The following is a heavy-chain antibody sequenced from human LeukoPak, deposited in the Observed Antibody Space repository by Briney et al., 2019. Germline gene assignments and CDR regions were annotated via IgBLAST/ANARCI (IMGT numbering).Heavy chain of an antibody. CDR3: ARVRGYCSSTSCNRVFAY. CDR2: MNPNSGNT. Sequence: GASVKVSCKASGYTFTSYDINWVRQATGQGLEWMGWMNPNSGNTGYAQKFQGRVTMTRNTSISTAYMELSSLRSEDTAVYYCARVRGYCSSTSCNRVFAYWGQGTLVTVSS. D-gene: IGHD2-2*01. J-gene: IGHJ4*02. CDR1: GYTFTSYD. V-gene: IGHV1-8*01.